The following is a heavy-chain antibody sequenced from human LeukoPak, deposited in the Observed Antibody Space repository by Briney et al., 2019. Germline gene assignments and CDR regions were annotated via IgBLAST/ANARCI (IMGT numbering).Heavy chain of an antibody. CDR1: GGSFSGYY. CDR2: INHSGST. J-gene: IGHJ4*02. D-gene: IGHD2-2*01. CDR3: ARHDPLSPYIYCSSTSCYPSRERQPFDY. V-gene: IGHV4-34*01. Sequence: SETLSLTCAVYGGSFSGYYWSWIRQPPGKWLEWIGEINHSGSTNYNPSLKSRVTISVDTSKNQFSLKLSSVTAADTAVYYCARHDPLSPYIYCSSTSCYPSRERQPFDYWGQGTLVTVSS.